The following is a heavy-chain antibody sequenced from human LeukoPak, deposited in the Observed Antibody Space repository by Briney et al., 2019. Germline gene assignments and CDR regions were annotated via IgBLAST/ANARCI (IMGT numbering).Heavy chain of an antibody. J-gene: IGHJ6*02. D-gene: IGHD3-10*01. V-gene: IGHV4-34*01. CDR1: GGSFSGYY. CDR3: ARRIAMVRGVAYYYYYYGMDV. Sequence: PSETLSLTCAVYGGSFSGYYWSWIRQPPGKGLEWIGEINHSGSTNYNPSLKSRVTISVDTSKNQFSLKLSSVTAADTAVYYCARRIAMVRGVAYYYYYYGMDVWGQGTTVTVSS. CDR2: INHSGST.